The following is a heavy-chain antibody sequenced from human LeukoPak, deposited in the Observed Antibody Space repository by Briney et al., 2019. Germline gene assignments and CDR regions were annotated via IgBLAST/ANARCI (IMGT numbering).Heavy chain of an antibody. J-gene: IGHJ3*02. V-gene: IGHV3-21*01. CDR1: GFTFSSYS. D-gene: IGHD1-14*01. Sequence: GGSLRLSCAASGFTFSSYSMNWVRQAPGKGLEWVSSISSSSSYIYYADSVKGRFTISRDNAKNSLYLQMNSLRAEDTAVYYCARDRREADAFDTWGQGTMVTVSS. CDR3: ARDRREADAFDT. CDR2: ISSSSSYI.